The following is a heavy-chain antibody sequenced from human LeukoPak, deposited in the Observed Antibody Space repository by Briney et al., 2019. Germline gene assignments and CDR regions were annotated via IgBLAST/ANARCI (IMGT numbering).Heavy chain of an antibody. Sequence: PSETLSLTCTVSGGSISSGGYYWSWIRQHPGKGLEWIGYIYYSGSTYCNPSLKSRVTISVDTSKNQFSLKLSSVTAADTAVYYCARDGRDYDILTGYNYYYYGMDVWGQGTTVTVSS. V-gene: IGHV4-31*03. CDR2: IYYSGST. CDR1: GGSISSGGYY. D-gene: IGHD3-9*01. J-gene: IGHJ6*02. CDR3: ARDGRDYDILTGYNYYYYGMDV.